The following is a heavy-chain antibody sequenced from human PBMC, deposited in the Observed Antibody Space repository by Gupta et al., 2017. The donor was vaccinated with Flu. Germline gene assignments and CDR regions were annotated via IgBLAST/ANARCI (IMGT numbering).Heavy chain of an antibody. D-gene: IGHD3-22*01. CDR2: ISDDGTKE. J-gene: IGHJ4*02. CDR1: GFTFRNYG. V-gene: IGHV3-30*18. CDR3: AKDKGGYYSREMDY. Sequence: QVQLVESGGGVVQPGRSLRLSCAASGFTFRNYGMHWVRQAPGKGLEWVAVISDDGTKEYNADSVKGRFTISRDNSKNTLYLQMNSLKTEDTAVYYCAKDKGGYYSREMDYWGQGALVTVSS.